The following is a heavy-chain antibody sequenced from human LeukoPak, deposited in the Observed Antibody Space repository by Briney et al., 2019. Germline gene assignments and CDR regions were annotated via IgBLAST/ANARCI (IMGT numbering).Heavy chain of an antibody. CDR3: ARGYYGSGSYYIDY. CDR2: ISSSSSYI. V-gene: IGHV3-21*01. CDR1: GFTFTSYW. Sequence: GGSLRLSCAASGFTFTSYWMSWVRQAPGKGLEWVSSISSSSSYIYYADSVKGRFTISRDNAKNSLYLQMNSLRAEDTAVYYCARGYYGSGSYYIDYWGQGTLVTVSS. D-gene: IGHD3-10*01. J-gene: IGHJ4*02.